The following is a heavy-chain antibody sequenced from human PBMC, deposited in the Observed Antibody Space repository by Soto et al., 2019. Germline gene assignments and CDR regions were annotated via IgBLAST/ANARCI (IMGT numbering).Heavy chain of an antibody. J-gene: IGHJ6*03. V-gene: IGHV4-34*01. D-gene: IGHD1-1*01. CDR3: ARGTTNTYPYYYYYMDV. Sequence: SETLSLTCAVYGGSFSGYYWSWIRQPPGKGLEWIGEINHSGSTNYNPSLKSRVTISVDTSKNQFSLKLSSVTAADTAVYYCARGTTNTYPYYYYYMDVWGKGTTVTVSS. CDR2: INHSGST. CDR1: GGSFSGYY.